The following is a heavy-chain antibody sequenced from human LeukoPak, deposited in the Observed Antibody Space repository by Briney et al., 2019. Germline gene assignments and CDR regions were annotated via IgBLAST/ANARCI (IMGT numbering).Heavy chain of an antibody. CDR1: GFTVNSNY. Sequence: PGGSLRLSCVASGFTVNSNYMSWVRQAPGKGLEWVSVIYSAGNTYYADSVKGRFTISRHNSENTLYLHMNSLRVEDTAVYFCARGGTPGYSSGRIDYWGQGTLVTVSS. CDR2: IYSAGNT. D-gene: IGHD6-19*01. J-gene: IGHJ4*02. CDR3: ARGGTPGYSSGRIDY. V-gene: IGHV3-53*04.